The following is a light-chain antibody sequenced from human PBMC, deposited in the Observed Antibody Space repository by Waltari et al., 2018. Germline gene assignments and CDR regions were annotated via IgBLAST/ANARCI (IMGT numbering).Light chain of an antibody. CDR3: QQYNNWPPWT. J-gene: IGKJ1*01. CDR2: GAS. CDR1: QSVRNN. V-gene: IGKV3-15*01. Sequence: EIVMTQSPATLSVSPGERATLSCRASQSVRNNLVGYQQKPGQAPRLLNYGASTRVTGIPARVSGSGSGTEFTLTISSLQSEDFAVYYCQQYNNWPPWTFGQGTKVEIK.